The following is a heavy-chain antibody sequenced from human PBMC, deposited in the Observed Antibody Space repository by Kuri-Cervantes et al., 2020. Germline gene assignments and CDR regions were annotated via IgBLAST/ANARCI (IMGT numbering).Heavy chain of an antibody. CDR2: ISYDGSNK. V-gene: IGHV3-30-3*01. Sequence: GGSLRLSCAASGFTFSSYAVHWVRQAPGKGLEWVVVISYDGSNKYYADSVKGRFTISRDNSKNTLYLQMNSLRAEDTAVYYCARVVCYGGNYAACDYWGQGTLVTVSS. J-gene: IGHJ4*02. D-gene: IGHD4-23*01. CDR3: ARVVCYGGNYAACDY. CDR1: GFTFSSYA.